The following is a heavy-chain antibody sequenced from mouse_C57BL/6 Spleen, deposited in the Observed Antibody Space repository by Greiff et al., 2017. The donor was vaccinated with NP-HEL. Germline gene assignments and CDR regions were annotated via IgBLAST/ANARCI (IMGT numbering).Heavy chain of an antibody. D-gene: IGHD2-5*01. CDR1: GYSITSGYY. J-gene: IGHJ3*01. V-gene: IGHV3-6*01. CDR2: ISYDGSN. CDR3: AREYSNWGFAY. Sequence: EVKLMESGPGLVKPSQSLSLTCSVTGYSITSGYYWNWIRQFPGNKLEWMGYISYDGSNNYNPSLKNRISITRDTSKNQFFLKLNSVTTEDTATYYCAREYSNWGFAYWGQGTLVTVSA.